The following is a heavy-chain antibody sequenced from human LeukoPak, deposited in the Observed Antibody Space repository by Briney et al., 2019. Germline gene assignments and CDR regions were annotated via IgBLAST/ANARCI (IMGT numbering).Heavy chain of an antibody. CDR3: ARGGGGDFPNYYGMDV. J-gene: IGHJ6*02. D-gene: IGHD2-21*02. V-gene: IGHV4-4*07. CDR1: GGSISSYY. Sequence: PSETLSLICTVSGGSISSYYWSWIRQPAGKGLEWIGRIYTSGSTNYNPSLKSRVTMSVDTSKNQFSLKLSSVTAADTAVYYCARGGGGDFPNYYGMDVWGQGTTVTVSS. CDR2: IYTSGST.